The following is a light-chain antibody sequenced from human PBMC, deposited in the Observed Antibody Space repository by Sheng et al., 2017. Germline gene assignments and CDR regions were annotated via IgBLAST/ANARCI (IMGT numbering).Light chain of an antibody. J-gene: IGKJ2*01. V-gene: IGKV1-39*01. CDR3: QQSSSSPQT. CDR1: QSISRY. CDR2: DAS. Sequence: DIQMTQSPSSLSASVGDRVTITCRASQSISRYLNWYQQKPGKAPKFLIYDASKLQSGVPSRFAGSGSGSDFTLTISSLQPEVVATYYCQQSSSSPQTFGQGTKLEIK.